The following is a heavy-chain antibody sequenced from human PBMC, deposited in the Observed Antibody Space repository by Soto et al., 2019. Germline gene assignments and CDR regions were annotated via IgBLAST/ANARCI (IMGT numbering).Heavy chain of an antibody. CDR3: ATPYYFNH. Sequence: GGSLRLSCAASGFMFSAYTMNWVRQAPGKGLEWLSSISDDSSYIDYADSLRGRFTVSRDNARNSLYLQIDSLGVEDTAVYYCATPYYFNHWGPGTLVTVS. CDR1: GFMFSAYT. J-gene: IGHJ1*01. D-gene: IGHD3-16*01. V-gene: IGHV3-21*06. CDR2: ISDDSSYI.